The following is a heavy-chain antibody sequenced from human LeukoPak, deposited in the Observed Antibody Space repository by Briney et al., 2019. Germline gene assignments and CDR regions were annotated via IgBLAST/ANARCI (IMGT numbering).Heavy chain of an antibody. CDR1: GFTFSSYW. CDR3: ARYASDLAVAGTLDY. Sequence: GGSLRLSCAASGFTFSSYWMSWVRQAPGKGLEWVANIKQDGSEKYYVDSVKGRFTISRDNAKNSLYLQMNSLRAEDTAVYYCARYASDLAVAGTLDYWGQGTLATVSS. D-gene: IGHD6-19*01. CDR2: IKQDGSEK. J-gene: IGHJ4*02. V-gene: IGHV3-7*01.